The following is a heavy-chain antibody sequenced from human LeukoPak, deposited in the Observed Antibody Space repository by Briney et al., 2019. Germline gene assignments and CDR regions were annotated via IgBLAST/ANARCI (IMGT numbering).Heavy chain of an antibody. D-gene: IGHD2-15*01. V-gene: IGHV3-30*02. J-gene: IGHJ6*03. CDR1: GFIFGTYG. CDR3: ARYERGYMDV. CDR2: IRYDGSNK. Sequence: PGGSLRLSCAASGFIFGTYGMHWVRQAPGKGLEWVAFIRYDGSNKYYADSVKGRFTISRDNSKNTLYLQMNSLRAEDTAVYYCARYERGYMDVWGKGTTVTVSS.